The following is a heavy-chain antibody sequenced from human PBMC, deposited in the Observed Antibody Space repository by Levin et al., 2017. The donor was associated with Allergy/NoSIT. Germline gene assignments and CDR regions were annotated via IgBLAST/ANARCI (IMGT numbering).Heavy chain of an antibody. J-gene: IGHJ4*02. D-gene: IGHD2-2*01. CDR2: ISESGGST. CDR1: GCTFSTYG. Sequence: GESLKISCAASGCTFSTYGMSWVRQAPGKGPEWVSGISESGGSTYYADSVKGRFTISRDNSKNTVYLQMNSLRAEDTAVYYCAKDTPALSAGPYFDNWGQGTLVTVSS. CDR3: AKDTPALSAGPYFDN. V-gene: IGHV3-23*01.